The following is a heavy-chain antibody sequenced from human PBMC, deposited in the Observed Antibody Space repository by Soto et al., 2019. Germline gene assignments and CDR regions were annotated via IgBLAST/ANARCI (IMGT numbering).Heavy chain of an antibody. V-gene: IGHV1-69*06. CDR1: GGTVSSYA. CDR3: ASQSRYCSGGSCYRYYGMYV. D-gene: IGHD2-15*01. Sequence: QVQLVQSGAEVKKPGSSVKVSCKASGGTVSSYAISWVRQAPGQGLEWMGGIIPIFGTANYAQKFQGRVTITADKSTSTAYMKLSSLRSEDTAVYYCASQSRYCSGGSCYRYYGMYVWFQGTTGTVSS. CDR2: IIPIFGTA. J-gene: IGHJ6*02.